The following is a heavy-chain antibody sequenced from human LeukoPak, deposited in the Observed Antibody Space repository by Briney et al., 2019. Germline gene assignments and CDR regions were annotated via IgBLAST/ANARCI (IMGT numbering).Heavy chain of an antibody. CDR2: IYYNGIT. D-gene: IGHD3-3*01. CDR1: GGSISSSSYY. J-gene: IGHJ4*02. CDR3: ASARFLEWLLDH. V-gene: IGHV4-61*01. Sequence: PSETLSLTCTVSGGSISSSSYYWSWIRQPPGKGLEWIGYIYYNGITNYNPSLKSRVTISVDTSKNQFSLKLTSVTAADTAVYYCASARFLEWLLDHWGQGILVTVSS.